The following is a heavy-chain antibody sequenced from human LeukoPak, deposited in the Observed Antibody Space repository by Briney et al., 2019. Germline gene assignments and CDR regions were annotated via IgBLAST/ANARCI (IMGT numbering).Heavy chain of an antibody. CDR2: ISYDGSNK. V-gene: IGHV3-30*04. CDR1: GLTFSSYA. J-gene: IGHJ3*02. D-gene: IGHD3-16*02. Sequence: GGSLRLSCAASGLTFSSYAMHWVRQAPGKGLEWVAVISYDGSNKYYTDSVKGRFTISRDNSKNTLYLQMNSLRAEDTAVYYCAREGTYDYVWGSYRYDAFDIWGQGTMVTVSS. CDR3: AREGTYDYVWGSYRYDAFDI.